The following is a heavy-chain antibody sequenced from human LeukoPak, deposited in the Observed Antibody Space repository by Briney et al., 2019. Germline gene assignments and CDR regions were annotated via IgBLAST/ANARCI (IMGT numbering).Heavy chain of an antibody. V-gene: IGHV3-30*02. CDR2: IRYDGSNK. Sequence: GGSLRLSCAASGFTFSSYGMHWVRQAPGKGLEWVAFIRYDGSNKYYADSVKGRFTISRDNSKNTLYLQMNSLRAEDTAVYYCASLISLVITFGGVIVPSDAFDIWGQGTMVTVSS. D-gene: IGHD3-16*02. CDR3: ASLISLVITFGGVIVPSDAFDI. CDR1: GFTFSSYG. J-gene: IGHJ3*02.